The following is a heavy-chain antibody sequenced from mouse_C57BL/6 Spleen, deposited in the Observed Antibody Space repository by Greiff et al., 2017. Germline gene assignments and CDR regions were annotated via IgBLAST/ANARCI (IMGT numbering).Heavy chain of an antibody. CDR3: ALYYDYDGGDDFDY. CDR2: IHPNSGST. J-gene: IGHJ2*01. D-gene: IGHD2-4*01. V-gene: IGHV1-64*01. CDR1: GYTFTSYW. Sequence: QVQLQQPGAELVKPGASVKLSCKASGYTFTSYWMHWVKQRPGQGLEWIGMIHPNSGSTNYNEKFKSKATLTVDKSSSTAYMQLSSLTSEDSAVYYCALYYDYDGGDDFDYWGQGTTLTVAS.